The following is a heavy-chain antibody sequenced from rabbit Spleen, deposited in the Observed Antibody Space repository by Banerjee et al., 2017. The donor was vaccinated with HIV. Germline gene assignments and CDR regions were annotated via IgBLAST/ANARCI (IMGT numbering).Heavy chain of an antibody. CDR2: INIVTGKS. J-gene: IGHJ6*01. D-gene: IGHD1-1*01. V-gene: IGHV1S45*01. Sequence: QEQLVESGGGLVKPEGSLTLTCKASGFSFSDKDVMCWVRQAPGKGLEWIACINIVTGKSVYASWAKGRFIMSRTSSTTVTLQMTSLTAADTATYFCARDTSSSFSSYGMDLWGPGTLVTVS. CDR3: ARDTSSSFSSYGMDL. CDR1: GFSFSDKDV.